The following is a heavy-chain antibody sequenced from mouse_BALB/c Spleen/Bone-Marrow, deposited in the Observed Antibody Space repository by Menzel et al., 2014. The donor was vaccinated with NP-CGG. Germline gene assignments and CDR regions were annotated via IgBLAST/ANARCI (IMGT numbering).Heavy chain of an antibody. CDR3: ARSGDYDENY. J-gene: IGHJ3*01. D-gene: IGHD2-4*01. CDR2: ILPGSGST. Sequence: QVQLQQSGAELMKPGASVKISCKATGNTFSSYWIEWVKQRPGHGLEWIGEILPGSGSTNYNEKFKGKATFTADTSSNTAYMRLSSLTSEDSAVYYCARSGDYDENYWGQGTLVTVSA. CDR1: GNTFSSYW. V-gene: IGHV1-9*01.